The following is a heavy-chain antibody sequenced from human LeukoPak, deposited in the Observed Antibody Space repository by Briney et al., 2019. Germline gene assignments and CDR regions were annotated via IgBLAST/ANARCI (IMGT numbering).Heavy chain of an antibody. CDR2: ISYDGSNK. V-gene: IGHV3-30*18. CDR3: AKDRVYGDSGYDWGFDY. D-gene: IGHD5-12*01. Sequence: GGSLRLSCAASGFTFSSYGMHWVRQAPGKGLEWVAVISYDGSNKYYADSVKGRFTISRDNSKNTLYLQMNSLRAEDTAVYYCAKDRVYGDSGYDWGFDYWGQGTLVTVSS. CDR1: GFTFSSYG. J-gene: IGHJ4*02.